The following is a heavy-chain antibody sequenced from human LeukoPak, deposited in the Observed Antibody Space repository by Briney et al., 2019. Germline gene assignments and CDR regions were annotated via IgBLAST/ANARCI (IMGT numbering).Heavy chain of an antibody. Sequence: GGSLRLSCAASGFTLSNYDMNWVRQAPGKGLEWVSSVSTSSRYIYYKDSVRGRFTISRDDAKNSLYLEMNSLRAEDTAVYYCARADCSSSTCYLRRSWFDPWGQGTLVTVSS. CDR3: ARADCSSSTCYLRRSWFDP. CDR2: VSTSSRYI. V-gene: IGHV3-21*01. CDR1: GFTLSNYD. J-gene: IGHJ5*02. D-gene: IGHD2-2*01.